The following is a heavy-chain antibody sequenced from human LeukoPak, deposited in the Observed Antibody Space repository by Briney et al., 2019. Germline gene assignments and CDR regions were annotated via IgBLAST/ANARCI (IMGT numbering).Heavy chain of an antibody. Sequence: GGSLRLSCAGSGFSFNNYAMHWVRQAPGKGLEYVSAISTNGGTTYYANAVKGRFTISRDNAKNSLYLQMNSLRAEDTAVYYCARDRPQFWGQGTLVTVSS. D-gene: IGHD6-19*01. CDR3: ARDRPQF. CDR1: GFSFNNYA. J-gene: IGHJ4*02. V-gene: IGHV3-64*01. CDR2: ISTNGGTT.